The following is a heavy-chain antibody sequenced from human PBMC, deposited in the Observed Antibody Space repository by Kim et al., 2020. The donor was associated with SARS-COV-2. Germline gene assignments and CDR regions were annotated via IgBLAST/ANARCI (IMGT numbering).Heavy chain of an antibody. V-gene: IGHV1-18*01. Sequence: ASVKVSCKASGYTFTSYGISWVRQAPGQGLEWMGWISAYNGNTNYAQKLQGRVTMTTDTSTSTAYMELRSLRSDDTAVYYCASWHGYCSSTSCYDDDYWGQGTLVTVSS. CDR3: ASWHGYCSSTSCYDDDY. CDR2: ISAYNGNT. J-gene: IGHJ4*02. D-gene: IGHD2-2*03. CDR1: GYTFTSYG.